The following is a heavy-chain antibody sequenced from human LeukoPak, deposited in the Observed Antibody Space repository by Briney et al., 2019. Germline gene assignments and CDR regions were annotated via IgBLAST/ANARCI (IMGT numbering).Heavy chain of an antibody. D-gene: IGHD1-1*01. Sequence: GGSLRLSCAASGFTFSSYAMSWVRQAPGKGLEWVSAISGSGGSTYYADSVKGRFTISRDNSKNALYLQMNSLRAEDTAVYYCAKGPLLGRRGSQGEYFDYWGQGTLVTVSS. J-gene: IGHJ4*02. CDR2: ISGSGGST. CDR3: AKGPLLGRRGSQGEYFDY. CDR1: GFTFSSYA. V-gene: IGHV3-23*01.